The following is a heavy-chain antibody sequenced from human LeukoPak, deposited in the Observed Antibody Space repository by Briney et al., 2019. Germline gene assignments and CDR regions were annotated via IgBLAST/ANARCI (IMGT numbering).Heavy chain of an antibody. J-gene: IGHJ4*02. CDR2: IIPIFGTA. D-gene: IGHD6-13*01. Sequence: ASVKVSCKASGGTFSSYAISWVRQAPGQGLEWMGGIIPIFGTANYAQKLQGRVTITADESTSTAYMELSSLRSEDTAVYYCARGRGSWYLIDYWGQGTLVTVSS. V-gene: IGHV1-69*13. CDR1: GGTFSSYA. CDR3: ARGRGSWYLIDY.